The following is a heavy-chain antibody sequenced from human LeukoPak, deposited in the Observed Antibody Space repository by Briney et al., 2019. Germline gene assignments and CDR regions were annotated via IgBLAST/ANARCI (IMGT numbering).Heavy chain of an antibody. CDR3: AGSPKYSSSWYEYFQH. J-gene: IGHJ1*01. D-gene: IGHD6-13*01. CDR2: ISHGGSNK. V-gene: IGHV3-30*01. Sequence: PGGSLRLSCAASGFTFSSYAMHWVRQAPGKGLEWVAAISHGGSNKYHADSVKGRFTISRDNSKNTVYLQMNSLRAEDTAVYFCAGSPKYSSSWYEYFQHWGQGTLVTVSS. CDR1: GFTFSSYA.